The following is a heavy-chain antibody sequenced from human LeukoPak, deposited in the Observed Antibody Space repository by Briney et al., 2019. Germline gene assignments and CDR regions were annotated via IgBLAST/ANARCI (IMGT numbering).Heavy chain of an antibody. D-gene: IGHD2-2*02. CDR3: ARDHCSSTSCYTGPNWFDP. Sequence: GGSLRLSCTASGFTFSSYSMNWVRQAPGKGLEWVSSISSSSSYIYYADSVKGRFTISRDNAKNSLYLQMNSLRAEDTAVYYCARDHCSSTSCYTGPNWFDPWGQGTLVTVSS. V-gene: IGHV3-21*01. J-gene: IGHJ5*02. CDR2: ISSSSSYI. CDR1: GFTFSSYS.